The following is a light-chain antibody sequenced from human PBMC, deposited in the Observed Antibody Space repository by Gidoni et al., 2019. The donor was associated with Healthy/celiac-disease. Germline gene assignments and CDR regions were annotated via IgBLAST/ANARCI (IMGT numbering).Light chain of an antibody. J-gene: IGLJ3*02. Sequence: QSSLTQPRSVSGSPGLSVTLSCTGTSSDVGGYNYVSWYQQHPGKAPKLMIYDVSKRPSGVPDRCSGSKSGNTASLTISGLQAEDEADYYCCSYAGSYTWVFGGGTKLTVL. V-gene: IGLV2-11*01. CDR1: SSDVGGYNY. CDR2: DVS. CDR3: CSYAGSYTWV.